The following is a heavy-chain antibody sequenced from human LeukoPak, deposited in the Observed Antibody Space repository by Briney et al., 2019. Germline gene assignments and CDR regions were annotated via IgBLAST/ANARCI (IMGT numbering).Heavy chain of an antibody. D-gene: IGHD6-13*01. J-gene: IGHJ4*02. CDR2: IYSGGST. V-gene: IGHV3-53*05. CDR1: GFTVSSNY. CDR3: AKQRTGISWSPDY. Sequence: GGSLRLSCAASGFTVSSNYMSWVRQAPGKGLEWVSVIYSGGSTYYADSVKGRFTISRDSSKNMLYLQMNSLRIEDTAVYYCAKQRTGISWSPDYWGQGALVTVSS.